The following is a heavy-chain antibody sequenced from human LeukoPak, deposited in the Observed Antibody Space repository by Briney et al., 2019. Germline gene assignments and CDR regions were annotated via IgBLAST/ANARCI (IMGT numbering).Heavy chain of an antibody. CDR3: ARVALRWIDY. D-gene: IGHD4-23*01. CDR1: GYTFTSYG. CDR2: INAYNGNT. J-gene: IGHJ4*02. Sequence: ASVKLSCKASGYTFTSYGISMVRQPPGQGLERMGWINAYNGNTNYAQKLQGRVTMTTDTSTSTACMALRSLRFDDTAEYYCARVALRWIDYWGQGTLVTVSS. V-gene: IGHV1-18*01.